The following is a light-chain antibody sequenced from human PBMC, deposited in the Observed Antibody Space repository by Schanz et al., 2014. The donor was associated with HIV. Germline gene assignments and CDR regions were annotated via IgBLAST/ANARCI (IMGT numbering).Light chain of an antibody. Sequence: DIQMTQSPSTLSASVGDRVSISCRASQSISNWLAWYQQKPGKAPDLLIYEASILETGVPSRFSGSGSGTHFTLTISSLQPEDFATYYCLQDYTYWWTFGQGTKVEI. CDR2: EAS. CDR1: QSISNW. J-gene: IGKJ1*01. V-gene: IGKV1-5*01. CDR3: LQDYTYWWT.